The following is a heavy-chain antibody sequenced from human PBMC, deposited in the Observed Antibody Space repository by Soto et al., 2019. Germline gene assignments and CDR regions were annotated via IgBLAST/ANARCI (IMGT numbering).Heavy chain of an antibody. CDR1: GFTFSSYS. CDR3: ARVQYYDFWSGYFTGGDAFAI. D-gene: IGHD3-3*01. J-gene: IGHJ3*02. CDR2: ISSSSSYI. V-gene: IGHV3-21*01. Sequence: EVQLVESGGGLAKPGGSLRLSCAASGFTFSSYSMNWVRQAPGKGLEWVSSISSSSSYIYYADSVKGRFTISRDNAKNSLYLQMNSLRAEDTALYYCARVQYYDFWSGYFTGGDAFAIWGQGTMVTVSS.